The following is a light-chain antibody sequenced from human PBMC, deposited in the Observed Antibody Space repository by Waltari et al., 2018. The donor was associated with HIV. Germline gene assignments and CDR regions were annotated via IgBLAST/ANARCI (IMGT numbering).Light chain of an antibody. CDR3: AAWDDSLNGWV. Sequence: QSVLTQPPSASGTPGQRVTISCSGRSSNIGSNTVHWYQQLPGTAPKLIIYSNNQRPSGVPDRFSGSKSGTSVSLAISGLQSEDDTDYYCAAWDDSLNGWVFGGGTKLTVL. CDR2: SNN. J-gene: IGLJ3*02. CDR1: SSNIGSNT. V-gene: IGLV1-44*01.